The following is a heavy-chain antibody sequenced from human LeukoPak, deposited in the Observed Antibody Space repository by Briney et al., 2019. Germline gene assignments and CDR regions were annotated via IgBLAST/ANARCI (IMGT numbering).Heavy chain of an antibody. D-gene: IGHD3-10*01. Sequence: WIRQHPGKSLEWIGYIYYSGSTSYNPSLRSRVTISGTSKNQFSLKMTSVTAADTAVYYCARSNYYASEGRFDPWGQGTLVTVSS. V-gene: IGHV4-31*02. J-gene: IGHJ5*02. CDR2: IYYSGST. CDR3: ARSNYYASEGRFDP.